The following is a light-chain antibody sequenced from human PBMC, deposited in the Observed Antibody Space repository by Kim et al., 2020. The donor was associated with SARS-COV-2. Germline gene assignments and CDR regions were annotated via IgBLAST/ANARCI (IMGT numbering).Light chain of an antibody. V-gene: IGLV3-19*01. Sequence: SSELTQDPAVSVALGQTVRITCQGGSLRSYYATWYQQKPRQAPVLVIYGRNNRPSGFPDRFSGSTSGNTASLTISGAQAEDEADFYCQSRNSGGNVVFGGGTQLTVL. CDR2: GRN. CDR1: SLRSYY. CDR3: QSRNSGGNVV. J-gene: IGLJ2*01.